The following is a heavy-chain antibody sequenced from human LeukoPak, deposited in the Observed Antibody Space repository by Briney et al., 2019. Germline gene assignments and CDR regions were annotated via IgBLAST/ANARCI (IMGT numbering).Heavy chain of an antibody. J-gene: IGHJ4*02. CDR2: INHSGST. CDR1: GGSFSGYY. V-gene: IGHV4-34*01. Sequence: PSETLSLTCAVYGGSFSGYYWSWIRQPLGKGLEWIGDINHSGSTNYNPSLKSRVTISVDTSKNQFSLKLSAVTAADTAVYYCARHSSSWYYFDYWGQGTLVTVSS. D-gene: IGHD6-13*01. CDR3: ARHSSSWYYFDY.